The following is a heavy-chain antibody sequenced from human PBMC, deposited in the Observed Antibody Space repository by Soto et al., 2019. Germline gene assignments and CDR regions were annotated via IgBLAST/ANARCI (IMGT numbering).Heavy chain of an antibody. Sequence: QVQLQQWGAGPLRPLETLSLTCGVSGGSFSGYYWAWIRQSPGKGLEWIGEINDRGSINYNPSLRSLVSISGDTPKNHYSLNLRSVTAADTAVYDCARESHDILTGPPWVWYFDLWGRGTLVTVSS. CDR3: ARESHDILTGPPWVWYFDL. CDR2: INDRGSI. V-gene: IGHV4-34*01. D-gene: IGHD3-9*01. CDR1: GGSFSGYY. J-gene: IGHJ2*01.